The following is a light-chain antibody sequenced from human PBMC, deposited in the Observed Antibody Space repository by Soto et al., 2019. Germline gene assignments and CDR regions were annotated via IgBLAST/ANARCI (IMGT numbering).Light chain of an antibody. Sequence: EIVLTQSPGTLSLSPGERATLSCRASQSVTNNYLAWYQQKPGHAPRLLIYGASKRATGIPDRFSGSGSATDFTLTISRLEPEDLAVYFCQQSGSSPLTFGGGTKVDIK. V-gene: IGKV3-20*01. CDR2: GAS. CDR1: QSVTNNY. J-gene: IGKJ4*01. CDR3: QQSGSSPLT.